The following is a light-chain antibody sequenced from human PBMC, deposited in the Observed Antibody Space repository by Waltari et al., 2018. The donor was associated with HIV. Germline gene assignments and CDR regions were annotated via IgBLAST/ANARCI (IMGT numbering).Light chain of an antibody. V-gene: IGLV3-10*01. CDR1: ALPKRN. CDR3: YSTDTTGYERV. J-gene: IGLJ3*02. Sequence: SYELTQPPSVSVSPGQTATITCSGDALPKRNAYWYQQRSGQAPVLVMYDDNKRPSGIPERFSGSTSGTTATLTVSRAQVDDEADYYCYSTDTTGYERVFGGVTKLTVL. CDR2: DDN.